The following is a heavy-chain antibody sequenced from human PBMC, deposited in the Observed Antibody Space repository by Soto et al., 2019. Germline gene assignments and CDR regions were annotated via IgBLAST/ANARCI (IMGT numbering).Heavy chain of an antibody. D-gene: IGHD6-13*01. J-gene: IGHJ4*02. CDR1: GFTFGDYA. CDR2: TTYDGSYK. Sequence: QVQLVESGGGVVQPGRSLRLSCAASGFTFGDYAMHWARQAPGKGLEWVAVTTYDGSYKYYADSVKGRFTISRDDSKNTLYLQMNNLTVEDTAVYYCAKERSGNWCSDYWGQGTLVTVSS. CDR3: AKERSGNWCSDY. V-gene: IGHV3-30*04.